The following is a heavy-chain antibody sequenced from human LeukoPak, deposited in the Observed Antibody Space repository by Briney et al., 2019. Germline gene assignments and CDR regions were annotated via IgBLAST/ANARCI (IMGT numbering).Heavy chain of an antibody. CDR3: AREGRSGSYYLLDY. J-gene: IGHJ4*02. D-gene: IGHD1-26*01. CDR1: GFTFSSYA. V-gene: IGHV3-64*01. CDR2: ISSNGGST. Sequence: GGSLRLSCAASGFTFSSYAMHWVRQAPGKGLEYVSAISSNGGSTYYANSVKGRFTISRDNSKNTLYLQMGSLRAEDMAVYYCAREGRSGSYYLLDYWGQGTLVTVSS.